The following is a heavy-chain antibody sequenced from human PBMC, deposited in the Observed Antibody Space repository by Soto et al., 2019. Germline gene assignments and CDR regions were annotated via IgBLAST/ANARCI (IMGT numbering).Heavy chain of an antibody. V-gene: IGHV3-30-3*01. CDR3: ARHRETSWWLDP. CDR2: ISYDGISK. CDR1: GFNFNVYA. J-gene: IGHJ5*02. Sequence: QVQLVESGGGVVQPGRSLRLSCAASGFNFNVYAIHWVRQAPGKGLEWVAVISYDGISKYYAESVKGRFTISRDNSKNTLYLQMNSLRDEDTAVYYCARHRETSWWLDPWGQGTLVPLSS.